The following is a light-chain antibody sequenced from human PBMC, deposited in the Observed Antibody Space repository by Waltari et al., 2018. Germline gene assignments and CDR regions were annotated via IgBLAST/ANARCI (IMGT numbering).Light chain of an antibody. CDR2: DVS. J-gene: IGLJ1*01. Sequence: QSARTQPASFSASPGQSITIPSTATSRHLGGYAFVPWYQQHPGKAPKLMIYDVSYRPSGVSDRFFGSKSGNTASLTISGLQAADEADYYCTSHTSSYTYVFGTGTKVTVL. V-gene: IGLV2-14*03. CDR3: TSHTSSYTYV. CDR1: SRHLGGYAF.